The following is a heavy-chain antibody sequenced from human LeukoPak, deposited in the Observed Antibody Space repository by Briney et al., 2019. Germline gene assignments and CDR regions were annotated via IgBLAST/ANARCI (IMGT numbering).Heavy chain of an antibody. CDR2: INHSGST. V-gene: IGHV4-34*01. J-gene: IGHJ5*02. D-gene: IGHD2-2*02. Sequence: SETLSLTCAVYGGSFSGYYWSWIRRPPGKGLEWIGEINHSGSTNYNPSLKSRVTISVDTSKNQFSLKLSSVTAADTAVYYCARGKYCSSTSCYKALVWFDPWGQGTLVTVSS. CDR3: ARGKYCSSTSCYKALVWFDP. CDR1: GGSFSGYY.